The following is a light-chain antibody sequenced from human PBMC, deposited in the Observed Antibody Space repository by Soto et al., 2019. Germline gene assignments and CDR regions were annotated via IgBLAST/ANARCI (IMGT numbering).Light chain of an antibody. CDR1: QSISSY. V-gene: IGKV1-39*01. CDR2: AAS. Sequence: DIQITQSPSSLSASVGDRVAITCLSSQSISSYLNWYQQKPGKAPKLLIYAASSLQSGVPSRFSGSGSGTDFTLTISSLQPEDFATYYCQQSYSTPGTFGQGTKVDIK. CDR3: QQSYSTPGT. J-gene: IGKJ1*01.